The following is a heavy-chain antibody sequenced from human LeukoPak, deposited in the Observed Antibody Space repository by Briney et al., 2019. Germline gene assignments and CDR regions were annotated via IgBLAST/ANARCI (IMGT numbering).Heavy chain of an antibody. CDR2: ISAYNGNT. J-gene: IGHJ5*02. CDR1: GYTFTSYG. V-gene: IGHV1-18*01. D-gene: IGHD6-13*01. Sequence: ASLKVSCKASGYTFTSYGISWVRQAPGQGLEWMGWISAYNGNTNYAQKLQGRVTMTTDTSTSTAYMELRSLRSDDTAVYYCARDRRIANWFDPWGQGTLVTVSS. CDR3: ARDRRIANWFDP.